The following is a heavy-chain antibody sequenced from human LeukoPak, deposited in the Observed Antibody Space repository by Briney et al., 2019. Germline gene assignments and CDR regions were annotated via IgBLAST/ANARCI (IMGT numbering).Heavy chain of an antibody. V-gene: IGHV4-4*02. CDR3: ARVLITMVRGVPNYGMDV. D-gene: IGHD3-10*01. CDR1: GGSISSSNW. J-gene: IGHJ6*02. CDR2: IYHSGST. Sequence: PSGTLSLTCAVSGGSISSSNWWSWVRQPPGKGLEWIGEIYHSGSTNYNPSLKSRVTISVDKSKNQLSLKLSSVTAADTAVYYCARVLITMVRGVPNYGMDVWGQGTTVTVSS.